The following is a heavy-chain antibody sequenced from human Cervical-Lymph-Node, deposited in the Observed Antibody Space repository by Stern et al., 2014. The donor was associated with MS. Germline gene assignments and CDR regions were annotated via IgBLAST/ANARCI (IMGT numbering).Heavy chain of an antibody. J-gene: IGHJ6*02. CDR1: GYTFTSYG. V-gene: IGHV1-18*01. Sequence: VQLVESGAEVKKPGASVKVSCKASGYTFTSYGISWVRQAPGQGLEWMGWISAYNGNTNYAQKLQGRVTMTTDTSTSTAYMELRSLRSDDTAVYYCARGPYCSSTSCYSVYYYYGMDVWGQGTTVTVSS. CDR3: ARGPYCSSTSCYSVYYYYGMDV. D-gene: IGHD2-2*01. CDR2: ISAYNGNT.